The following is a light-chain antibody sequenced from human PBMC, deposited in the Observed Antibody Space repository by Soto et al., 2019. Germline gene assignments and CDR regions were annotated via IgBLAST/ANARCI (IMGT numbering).Light chain of an antibody. V-gene: IGKV2-28*01. CDR3: VQSLLGPRM. J-gene: IGKJ1*01. CDR1: QSLLHSNGYNY. Sequence: DIVMTQSPLSLPVTPGEPASISCRSSQSLLHSNGYNYLDWYLQKPGQSPQLLIYLGSNRASGVPDRFSGSGSGTDFTLKITRVEADDVGVYYCVQSLLGPRMFGQGT. CDR2: LGS.